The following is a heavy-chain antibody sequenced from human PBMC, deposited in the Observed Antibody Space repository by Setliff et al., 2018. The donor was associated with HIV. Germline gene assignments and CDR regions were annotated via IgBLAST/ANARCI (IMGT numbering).Heavy chain of an antibody. D-gene: IGHD2-2*01. J-gene: IGHJ3*02. V-gene: IGHV1-69*13. CDR3: ARSIPRYCSSTSCYANRGYAFDI. CDR2: IIPIFGTA. Sequence: SVKVSCKASGGTFSSYAISWVRQAPGQGLEWMGGIIPIFGTANYAQKFQGRVTITADESTSTAYMELSSLRAEDTAVYYCARSIPRYCSSTSCYANRGYAFDIWGQGTMVTV. CDR1: GGTFSSYA.